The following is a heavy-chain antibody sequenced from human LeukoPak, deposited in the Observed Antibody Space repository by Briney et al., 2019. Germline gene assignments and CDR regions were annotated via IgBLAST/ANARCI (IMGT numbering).Heavy chain of an antibody. CDR1: GFTFDDYT. D-gene: IGHD2-2*01. CDR2: ITWDGGTT. J-gene: IGHJ4*02. Sequence: GGSLRLSCAASGFTFDDYTFHWVRQAPGKGLEWVSLITWDGGTTYYADPVKGRFTISRDNSKNSVYLQMDGLRTEDTALYYCTKDRYCTTTTCPLDYWGQGTLVTVSS. CDR3: TKDRYCTTTTCPLDY. V-gene: IGHV3-43*01.